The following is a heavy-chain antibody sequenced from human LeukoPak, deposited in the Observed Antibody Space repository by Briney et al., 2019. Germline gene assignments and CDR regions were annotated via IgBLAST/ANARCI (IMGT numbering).Heavy chain of an antibody. D-gene: IGHD3-10*01. V-gene: IGHV3-53*04. CDR2: IYAGGST. CDR3: ATAGSSELLWDYAMDV. Sequence: GGSLRLSCAASGFTVSSISMSWVRQAPGKGLEWVSPIYAGGSTYYADAVKGRCTISRHNSKNTLHLQMNSLRVEDTAVYYCATAGSSELLWDYAMDVWGQGATVTVSS. J-gene: IGHJ6*02. CDR1: GFTVSSIS.